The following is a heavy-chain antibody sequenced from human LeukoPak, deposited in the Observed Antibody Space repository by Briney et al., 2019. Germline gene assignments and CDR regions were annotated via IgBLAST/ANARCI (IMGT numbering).Heavy chain of an antibody. CDR3: ARDRYSSSWVWFDP. CDR2: ISAYNGNT. J-gene: IGHJ5*02. CDR1: GYTFTSYG. Sequence: ASVKVSCKASGYTFTSYGISWVRQAPGQGLEWMGWISAYNGNTNYAQKLQGRVTMTTDTSTSTACMELRSLRSDDTAVYYCARDRYSSSWVWFDPWGQGTLVTVSS. V-gene: IGHV1-18*01. D-gene: IGHD6-13*01.